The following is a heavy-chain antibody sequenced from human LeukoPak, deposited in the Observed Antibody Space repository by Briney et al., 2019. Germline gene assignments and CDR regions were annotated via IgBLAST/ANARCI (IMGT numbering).Heavy chain of an antibody. CDR1: GFTFSTYG. CDR3: ARDRHIAAAGYYFDY. J-gene: IGHJ4*02. Sequence: GGSLRLSCAASGFTFSTYGMHWVRQAPGKGLEWVAFIRYDGSNEYQADSVKGRFTISRDNSKNTLYLQMNSLRVEDTAVYYCARDRHIAAAGYYFDYWGQGTLVTVSS. V-gene: IGHV3-30*02. D-gene: IGHD6-25*01. CDR2: IRYDGSNE.